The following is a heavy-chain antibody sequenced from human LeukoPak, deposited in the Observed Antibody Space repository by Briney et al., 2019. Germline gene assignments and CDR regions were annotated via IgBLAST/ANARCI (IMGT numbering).Heavy chain of an antibody. J-gene: IGHJ4*02. D-gene: IGHD1-20*01. V-gene: IGHV3-7*01. CDR3: ARDRWITGTSHDRFPRFDY. Sequence: GGSLRLSCVASGFTFSNYWMGWVRQAPGKGLEWVANIKPDGSEKFYVDSVKGRFTISRDNAKNSLYLQMNSLRAEDTAVYYCARDRWITGTSHDRFPRFDYWGQGTLVTVSS. CDR1: GFTFSNYW. CDR2: IKPDGSEK.